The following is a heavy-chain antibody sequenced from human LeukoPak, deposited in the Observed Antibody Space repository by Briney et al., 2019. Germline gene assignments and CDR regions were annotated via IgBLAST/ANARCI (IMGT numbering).Heavy chain of an antibody. D-gene: IGHD3-10*01. V-gene: IGHV4-4*07. CDR2: IYSRVTT. CDR3: ARDSGTTGEVKFDP. J-gene: IGHJ5*02. Sequence: SETLSLTCTVSGGSISGSISSYYWNWIRQPPGKGLEWIGRIYSRVTTYNPSLKSRVTMSADTSRNHVSLTLNSVTAADTAVYYCARDSGTTGEVKFDPWGQGTLVTVSS. CDR1: GGSISGSISSYY.